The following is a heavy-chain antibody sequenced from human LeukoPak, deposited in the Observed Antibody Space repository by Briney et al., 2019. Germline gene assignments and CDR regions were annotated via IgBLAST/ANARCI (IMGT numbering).Heavy chain of an antibody. Sequence: SETLSLTCSVSGGSISSRNYYWGWIRQPPGKKLEWIGSIYYSGGTYYNPSLKSRVTISVDTSKNQFSLKLNSVTAADTAVYYCARDLGFWSGPDYWGQGTLVTVSS. CDR3: ARDLGFWSGPDY. J-gene: IGHJ4*02. D-gene: IGHD3-3*01. CDR1: GGSISSRNYY. CDR2: IYYSGGT. V-gene: IGHV4-39*02.